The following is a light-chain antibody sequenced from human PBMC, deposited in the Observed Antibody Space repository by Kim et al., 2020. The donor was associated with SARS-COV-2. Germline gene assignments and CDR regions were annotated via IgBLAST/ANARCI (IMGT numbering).Light chain of an antibody. CDR2: YAS. Sequence: ATPKEKVPITRRASQSIGSSLHLSPQKPDQSPKPLIKYASQSISGVPSRFSGSGSGTDFTLTINSLEAEDAATYYCHQSSSSPVTFGQGTRLEIK. J-gene: IGKJ5*01. CDR3: HQSSSSPVT. CDR1: QSIGSS. V-gene: IGKV6-21*02.